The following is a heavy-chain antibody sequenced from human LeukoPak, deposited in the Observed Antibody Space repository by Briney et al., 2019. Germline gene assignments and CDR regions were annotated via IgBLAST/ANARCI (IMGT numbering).Heavy chain of an antibody. V-gene: IGHV1-69*13. D-gene: IGHD6-19*01. CDR1: GGTFSSYA. Sequence: RASVKVSCKASGGTFSSYAISWVRQAPGQGLEWMGGTIPIFGTANYAQKFQGRVTITADESTSTAYMELSSLRSEDTAVYYCARLGNPSSGGGDYWGQGTLVTVSS. CDR2: TIPIFGTA. J-gene: IGHJ4*02. CDR3: ARLGNPSSGGGDY.